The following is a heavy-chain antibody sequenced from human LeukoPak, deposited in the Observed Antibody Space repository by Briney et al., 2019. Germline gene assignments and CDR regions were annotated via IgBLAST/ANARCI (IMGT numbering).Heavy chain of an antibody. D-gene: IGHD6-19*01. CDR2: ISYDGSNK. J-gene: IGHJ3*02. CDR3: ARGSGWYEMGAFDI. CDR1: GFTFSGYG. V-gene: IGHV3-30*03. Sequence: GRSLGLSCAASGFTFSGYGMHWVRQAPGKGLEWVSVISYDGSNKYYADSVKGRFTISSDNSKNTLYLQMNSLRAEDTAVYYCARGSGWYEMGAFDIWGQGTMVTASS.